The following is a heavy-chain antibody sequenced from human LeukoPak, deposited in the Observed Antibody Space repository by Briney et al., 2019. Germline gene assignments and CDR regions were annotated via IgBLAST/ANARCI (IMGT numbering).Heavy chain of an antibody. D-gene: IGHD6-19*01. CDR3: SREHSSGWL. CDR2: STSKADGATT. Sequence: GGSLRLSCSASGFTFGDYAMSWARRAPGKGLELVAFSTSKADGATTANAASVRGRFSSSRYDSESIAYLQMNSLKTEDTAVYYCSREHSSGWLWGQGTMVTVSS. V-gene: IGHV3-49*04. CDR1: GFTFGDYA. J-gene: IGHJ4*02.